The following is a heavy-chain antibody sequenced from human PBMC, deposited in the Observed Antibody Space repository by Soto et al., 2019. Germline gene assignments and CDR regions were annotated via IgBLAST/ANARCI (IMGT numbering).Heavy chain of an antibody. D-gene: IGHD3-16*01. V-gene: IGHV1-8*01. CDR1: GYTFTNYD. CDR3: ARVWGTIDY. Sequence: QVQLVQSGAEVKKPGASVKVSCKASGYTFTNYDINWVRQATGQGLEWMGWMNPNSGNTGSAQKFQGRITXXRDTSTGTADMELTSLRYEDTAVYYCARVWGTIDYWGQGTLVTVSS. CDR2: MNPNSGNT. J-gene: IGHJ4*02.